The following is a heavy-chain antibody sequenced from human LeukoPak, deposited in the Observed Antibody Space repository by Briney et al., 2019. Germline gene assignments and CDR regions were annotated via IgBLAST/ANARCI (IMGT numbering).Heavy chain of an antibody. D-gene: IGHD4-23*01. CDR1: GDSINSDY. Sequence: SETLFLTCTVSGDSINSDYWNWIRQPPGKGLEWIGFIYYSGSTNYNPSLKSRVTISVDTSKNQFSLKLSSVTAADTAVYYCARSRGNPEAKPGQGYYFDYWGQGTLVTVSS. CDR3: ARSRGNPEAKPGQGYYFDY. V-gene: IGHV4-59*01. J-gene: IGHJ4*02. CDR2: IYYSGST.